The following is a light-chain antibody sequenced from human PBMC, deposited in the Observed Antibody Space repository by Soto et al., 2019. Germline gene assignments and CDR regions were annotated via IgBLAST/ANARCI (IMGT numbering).Light chain of an antibody. V-gene: IGLV2-11*01. CDR1: SSDVGGYNY. CDR3: CSYAGSPHYV. Sequence: QSVLTQPRSVSGPPGQSVTISCTGTSSDVGGYNYVSWYQQHPGKAPKLMIYDVSKRPSGVPDRFSGSKSGNTASLTISGLQAEDEADYYCCSYAGSPHYVFGTGTTVTVL. CDR2: DVS. J-gene: IGLJ1*01.